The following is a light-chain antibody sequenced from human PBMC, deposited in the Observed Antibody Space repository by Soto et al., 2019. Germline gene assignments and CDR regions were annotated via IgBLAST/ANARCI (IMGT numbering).Light chain of an antibody. CDR2: APS. V-gene: IGKV1-39*01. CDR1: QSISNY. CDR3: QQSYSSWAT. Sequence: DIQMTQSPSSLSASVGDRVTITCRARQSISNYLNWYQLKPGKVPKLLIYAPSTLQTGVPSRFSGSGSGTDFTLTISSLQPEDSASYYCQQSYSSWATFGGGTKVEIK. J-gene: IGKJ4*01.